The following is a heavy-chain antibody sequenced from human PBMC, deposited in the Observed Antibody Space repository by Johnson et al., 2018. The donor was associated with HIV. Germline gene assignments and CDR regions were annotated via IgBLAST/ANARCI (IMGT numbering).Heavy chain of an antibody. CDR1: FKTYA. CDR2: ISYDGSKT. CDR3: AREGVSGSYYDAFDL. J-gene: IGHJ3*01. V-gene: IGHV3-30*04. Sequence: FKTYAMHWVRQTPGKGLEWLAVISYDGSKTYYADSVKGRFTISRDNSKNTLFLQMDSLRADDTAVYYCAREGVSGSYYDAFDLWGQGTMVTVSS. D-gene: IGHD1-26*01.